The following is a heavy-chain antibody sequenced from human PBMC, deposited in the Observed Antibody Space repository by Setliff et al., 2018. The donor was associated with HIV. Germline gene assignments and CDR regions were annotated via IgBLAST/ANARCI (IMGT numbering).Heavy chain of an antibody. CDR1: GGSISSYY. J-gene: IGHJ3*02. CDR3: ARHWYSSSWYHVFDI. V-gene: IGHV4-59*08. CDR2: IYYSGTT. D-gene: IGHD6-13*01. Sequence: PSETLSLTCTVSGGSISSYYWSWIRQLPGKGLEWIGYIYYSGTTNYNPSLKSRVTISVDTSKNQFSLKLSSVTAADTAVYYCARHWYSSSWYHVFDIWGQGTMVTVSS.